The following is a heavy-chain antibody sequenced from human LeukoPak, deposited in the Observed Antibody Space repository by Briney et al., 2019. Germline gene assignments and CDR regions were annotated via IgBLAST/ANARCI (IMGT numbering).Heavy chain of an antibody. Sequence: GGSLRLSCTASGFTFGDYAMSWFRQAPGKGLEWVGFIRSKAYGGATEYAASVKGRFTISRDDSKSIAYLQMNSLKTEDTAVYYCARSLPYEGHDYWGQGTLVTVSS. J-gene: IGHJ4*02. D-gene: IGHD3-3*01. CDR2: IRSKAYGGAT. CDR3: ARSLPYEGHDY. V-gene: IGHV3-49*03. CDR1: GFTFGDYA.